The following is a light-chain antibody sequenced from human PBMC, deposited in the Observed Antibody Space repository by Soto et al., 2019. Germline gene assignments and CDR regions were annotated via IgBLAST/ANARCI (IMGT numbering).Light chain of an antibody. J-gene: IGLJ1*01. CDR1: SSNIGNNY. V-gene: IGLV1-51*02. Sequence: QSALTQPPSVSAAPGQKVTMSCSGGSSNIGNNYVSWHQQLPGTAPKLLIYENDKRPSGIPDRFSGSKSGTSATLGITGLQTGDEADYYCGTWDSSLSIFVFGTGTKVTVL. CDR3: GTWDSSLSIFV. CDR2: END.